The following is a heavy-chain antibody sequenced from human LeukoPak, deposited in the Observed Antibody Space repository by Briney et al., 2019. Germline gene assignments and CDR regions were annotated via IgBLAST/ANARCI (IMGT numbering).Heavy chain of an antibody. CDR1: GYTFTNYG. CDR2: INGGNGNA. CDR3: ARGVAGGDYYYYGMDV. V-gene: IGHV1-3*01. Sequence: ASVKVSCKTSGYTFTNYGMHWVRQDPGQRLEWMGWINGGNGNAKYSQHFQGRVTIIRDTSASTAYMELSSLRSEDTAVYYCARGVAGGDYYYYGMDVWGQGTTVTVSS. D-gene: IGHD6-19*01. J-gene: IGHJ6*02.